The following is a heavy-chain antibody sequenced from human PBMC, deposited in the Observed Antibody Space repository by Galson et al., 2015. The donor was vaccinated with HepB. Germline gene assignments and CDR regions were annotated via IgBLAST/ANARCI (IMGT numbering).Heavy chain of an antibody. CDR1: GDSVSNNNAG. Sequence: CAISGDSVSNNNAGWNWNRQSPSRGLEWLGRTYYRTHWRKDYALFVKSRISINADVSKNQISMQLNSMTPEDTAIYYCAYGVDVWGQGTTVTVS. CDR3: AYGVDV. CDR2: TYYRTHWRK. V-gene: IGHV6-1*01. J-gene: IGHJ6*02.